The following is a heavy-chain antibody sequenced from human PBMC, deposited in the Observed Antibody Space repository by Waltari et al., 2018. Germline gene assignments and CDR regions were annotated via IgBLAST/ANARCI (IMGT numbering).Heavy chain of an antibody. D-gene: IGHD6-6*01. CDR2: IYWNDDK. Sequence: QITLKESGPTLVKPTQTLTLTCTFSGFSLSTSGVGVGWIRQPPGKALELLALIYWNDDKRYSPSLKSRLTITKDTSKNQVVLTMTNMDPVDTATYYCAHGRRRLYIAARPIPFVLVDYWGQGTLVTVSS. V-gene: IGHV2-5*01. J-gene: IGHJ4*02. CDR1: GFSLSTSGVG. CDR3: AHGRRRLYIAARPIPFVLVDY.